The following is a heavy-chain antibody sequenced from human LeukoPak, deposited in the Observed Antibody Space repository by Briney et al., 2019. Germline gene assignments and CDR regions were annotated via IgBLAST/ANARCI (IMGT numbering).Heavy chain of an antibody. CDR2: FDPEDGET. CDR1: GYTLTELS. CDR3: ARDALRFGEPTGGY. V-gene: IGHV1-24*01. J-gene: IGHJ4*02. Sequence: ASVKVSCKVSGYTLTELSMHWVRQAPGKGLEWMGGFDPEDGETIYAQKLQGRVTMTTDTSTSTAYMELRSLRSDDTAVYYCARDALRFGEPTGGYWGQGTLVTVSS. D-gene: IGHD3-10*01.